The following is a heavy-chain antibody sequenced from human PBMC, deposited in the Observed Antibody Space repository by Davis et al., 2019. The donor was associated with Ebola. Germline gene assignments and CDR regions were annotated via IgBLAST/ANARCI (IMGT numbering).Heavy chain of an antibody. CDR3: ARGWLRGWFDP. CDR1: GDSVSINSDA. V-gene: IGHV6-1*01. D-gene: IGHD5-12*01. CDR2: TFYNSKWYN. Sequence: PSETLSLTCTVSGDSVSINSDAWNWIRQSPSRGLEWLGRTFYNSKWYNDYAESVKSRITINPDTSKNQFSLQLNSVTPEDTAVYYCARGWLRGWFDPWGQGTLVTVSS. J-gene: IGHJ5*02.